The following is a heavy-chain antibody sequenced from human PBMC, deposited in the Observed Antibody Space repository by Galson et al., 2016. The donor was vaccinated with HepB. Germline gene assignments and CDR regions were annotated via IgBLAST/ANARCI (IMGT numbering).Heavy chain of an antibody. CDR1: GFTFSNGW. Sequence: SLRLSCAASGFTFSNGWMTWVRQAQGKGLEWVGRIKSKSDGGTTDYAAPVKGRLTISRDDSKNTLYLQMSTLRPEDTAVYECASSLDQGYLTRDSCELGLDYWGQGALVTVSS. CDR3: ASSLDQGYLTRDSCELGLDY. V-gene: IGHV3-15*01. CDR2: IKSKSDGGTT. J-gene: IGHJ4*02. D-gene: IGHD2-21*01.